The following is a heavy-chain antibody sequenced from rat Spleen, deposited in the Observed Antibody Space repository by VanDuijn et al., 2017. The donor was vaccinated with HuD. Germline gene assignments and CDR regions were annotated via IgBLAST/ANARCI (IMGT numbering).Heavy chain of an antibody. CDR1: GFNFNDYW. CDR2: ISTGGGNT. J-gene: IGHJ2*01. Sequence: EVKLVESGGGLVQPGRSLKLSCAASGFNFNDYWMGWVRQAPTKGLEWVASISTGGGNTYYRDSVKGRFTISRDNAKNTLYLQMDSLRSEDTATYYCARHTTTGGYFDYWGQGVMVTVSS. V-gene: IGHV5-25*01. D-gene: IGHD1-11*01. CDR3: ARHTTTGGYFDY.